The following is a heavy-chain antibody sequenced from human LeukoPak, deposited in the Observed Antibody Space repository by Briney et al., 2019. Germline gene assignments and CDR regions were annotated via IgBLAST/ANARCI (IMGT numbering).Heavy chain of an antibody. CDR1: GGFISSSSAY. Sequence: PSETLSLTCTVSGGFISSSSAYWGWIRQPPGKGLEWIGEMSLSGSTHYDPSLTGRVTISVGKSNNQFSLTLNSATTADTAVYFCSSYFAEPGTRDFDNWGQGTLVTVSS. CDR3: SSYFAEPGTRDFDN. CDR2: MSLSGST. J-gene: IGHJ4*02. D-gene: IGHD1/OR15-1a*01. V-gene: IGHV4-61*05.